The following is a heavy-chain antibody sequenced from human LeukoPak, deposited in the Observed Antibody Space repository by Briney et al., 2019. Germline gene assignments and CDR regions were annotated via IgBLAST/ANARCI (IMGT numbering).Heavy chain of an antibody. CDR1: GFTFSTFA. CDR3: AELGITMIGGV. D-gene: IGHD3-10*02. CDR2: IKEDGSQK. J-gene: IGHJ6*04. V-gene: IGHV3-7*01. Sequence: PGGSLRLSCAASGFTFSTFAMSWVRQAPGKGLEWVANIKEDGSQKYYEDSVKGRFTISKDNAKNSLYLQMNSLRAEDTAVYYCAELGITMIGGVWGKGTTVTISS.